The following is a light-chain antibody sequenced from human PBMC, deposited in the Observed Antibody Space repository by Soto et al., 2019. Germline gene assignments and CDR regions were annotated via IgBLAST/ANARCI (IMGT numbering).Light chain of an antibody. J-gene: IGKJ4*01. Sequence: DIQMTQSPSTLSASVGDRVTITCRASQSISSWLAWYQQKPGKAPKLLIYKASSLERGVPSRFSGSGSGTEFTLTISILQPDDFATYYCQQYNSVSLLTFGGGTKVEIK. CDR1: QSISSW. V-gene: IGKV1-5*03. CDR2: KAS. CDR3: QQYNSVSLLT.